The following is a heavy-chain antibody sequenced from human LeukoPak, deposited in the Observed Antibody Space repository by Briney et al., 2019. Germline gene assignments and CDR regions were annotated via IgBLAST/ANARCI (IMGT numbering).Heavy chain of an antibody. CDR1: GFTFSNYA. J-gene: IGHJ4*02. CDR2: ISGSGDST. CDR3: AKRDF. Sequence: GGSLRLSCAASGFTFSNYAMRWVRQAPGKGLEWVSGISGSGDSTYYADSVKGRFTISRDNSKNTLYLQMNSLTAEDTAVYYCAKRDFWGQGTLVTVSS. V-gene: IGHV3-23*01.